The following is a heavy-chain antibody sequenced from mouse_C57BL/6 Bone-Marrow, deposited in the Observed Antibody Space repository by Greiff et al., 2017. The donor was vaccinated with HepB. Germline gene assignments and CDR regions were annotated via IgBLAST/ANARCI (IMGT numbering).Heavy chain of an antibody. V-gene: IGHV8-12*01. J-gene: IGHJ4*01. CDR2: IYWDDDK. CDR3: ARREAIYYAMDY. CDR1: GFSLSTSGMG. Sequence: QVTLKVCGPGILQSSQTLSLTCSFSGFSLSTSGMGVSWIRQPSGKGLEWLAHIYWDDDKRYNPSLKSRLTISKDTSRNQVFLKITSVDTADTATYYCARREAIYYAMDYWGQGTSVTVSS. D-gene: IGHD3-2*02.